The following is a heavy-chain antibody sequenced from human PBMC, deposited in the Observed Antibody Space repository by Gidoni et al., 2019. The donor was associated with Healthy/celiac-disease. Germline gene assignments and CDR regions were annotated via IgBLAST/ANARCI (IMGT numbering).Heavy chain of an antibody. J-gene: IGHJ3*02. CDR2: ISSSSSYI. CDR1: GFPFSSYS. Sequence: EVQLVESGGGLVKPGGSLRLSCAASGFPFSSYSMNWVRQAPGKGLEWVSSISSSSSYIYYADSVKGRFTISRDNAKNSLYLQMNSLRAEDTAVYYCARPLRDHWRLDAFDIWGQGTMVTVSS. V-gene: IGHV3-21*01. CDR3: ARPLRDHWRLDAFDI. D-gene: IGHD3-3*01.